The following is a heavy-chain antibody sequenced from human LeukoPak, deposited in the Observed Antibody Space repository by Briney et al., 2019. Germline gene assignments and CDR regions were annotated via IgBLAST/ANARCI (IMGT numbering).Heavy chain of an antibody. J-gene: IGHJ4*02. CDR2: IYYSGST. Sequence: SETLSLTCTVSGGSISSYYWSWIRQPPGKGLEWIGYIYYSGSTNYNPSLKSRVTISVDTSKNQFSLKLSSVTAADTAVYYCVRGYSAAPARWGQGTLVTVSS. CDR1: GGSISSYY. D-gene: IGHD6-6*01. CDR3: VRGYSAAPAR. V-gene: IGHV4-59*01.